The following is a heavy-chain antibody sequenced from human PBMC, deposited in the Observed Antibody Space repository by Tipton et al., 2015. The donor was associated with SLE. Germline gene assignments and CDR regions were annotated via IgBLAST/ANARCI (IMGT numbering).Heavy chain of an antibody. J-gene: IGHJ4*02. V-gene: IGHV4-4*07. D-gene: IGHD1-26*01. Sequence: TLSLTCTVSGGSISGYYWSWIRQPAGKGLEWIGRIYSSGSTIYNPSLKSRLTLSLDTSKNQFSLRVRSVTAADTAGYYCARGGGSYYDYWGQGTLVTVSS. CDR1: GGSISGYY. CDR2: IYSSGST. CDR3: ARGGGSYYDY.